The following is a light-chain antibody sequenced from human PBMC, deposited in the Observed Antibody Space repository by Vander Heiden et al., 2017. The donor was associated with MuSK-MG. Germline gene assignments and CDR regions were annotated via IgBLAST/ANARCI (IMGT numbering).Light chain of an antibody. Sequence: DIQMTQSPSSLSASVGDRVTITCRASQSISNYLNWYQQKPGKAPKLLIYAASSLQSGVPSRFSGSGFGTDFSLTISSLQPEDFASYYCQQSYGTALTFGGETKVEIK. CDR2: AAS. V-gene: IGKV1-39*01. CDR3: QQSYGTALT. CDR1: QSISNY. J-gene: IGKJ4*01.